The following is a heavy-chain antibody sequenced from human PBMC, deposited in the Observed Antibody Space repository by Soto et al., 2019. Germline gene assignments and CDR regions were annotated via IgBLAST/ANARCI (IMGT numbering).Heavy chain of an antibody. V-gene: IGHV4-39*01. CDR2: IYYSGST. J-gene: IGHJ4*02. Sequence: PSETLSLTCTVSGGSVSSGSYYWGWIRQPPGKGLEWIGSIYYSGSTYYNPSLKSRVTISVDTSKNQFSLKLSSVTAADTAVYYCARIAAAGTIWYFDYWGQGTLVTVSS. D-gene: IGHD6-13*01. CDR1: GGSVSSGSYY. CDR3: ARIAAAGTIWYFDY.